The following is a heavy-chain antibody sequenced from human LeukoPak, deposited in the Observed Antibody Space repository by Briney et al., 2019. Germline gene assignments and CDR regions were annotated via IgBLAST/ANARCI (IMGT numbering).Heavy chain of an antibody. CDR2: INQDGSAT. D-gene: IGHD1-26*01. CDR1: GFTFSTYW. V-gene: IGHV3-7*01. CDR3: AIAAGWEQAY. J-gene: IGHJ4*02. Sequence: QPGGSLRLSCAASGFTFSTYWMSWVRQAPGKGLEWVANINQDGSATNYVDSAKGRFIVSGDNAKNSVFLQMSSLRAEDTAVYYCAIAAGWEQAYWGQGTLVTVSS.